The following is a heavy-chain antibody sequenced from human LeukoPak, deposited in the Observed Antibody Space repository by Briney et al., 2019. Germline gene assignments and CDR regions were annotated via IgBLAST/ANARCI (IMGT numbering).Heavy chain of an antibody. CDR3: AKAAYFYGSGCYYNDY. Sequence: GGSLRLSCAASEFTFSNYAMSWVRQAPGKGLEWVSVISTSGDSIYYADAVKGRFTISRDNSKNTVYLQMNSLRAEDTAVYFCAKAAYFYGSGCYYNDYWGQGTLVTVSS. CDR2: ISTSGDSI. D-gene: IGHD3-10*01. J-gene: IGHJ4*02. V-gene: IGHV3-23*01. CDR1: EFTFSNYA.